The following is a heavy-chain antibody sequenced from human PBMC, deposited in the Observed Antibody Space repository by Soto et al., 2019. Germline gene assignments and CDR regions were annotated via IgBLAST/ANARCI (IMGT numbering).Heavy chain of an antibody. CDR3: ARTYYYDSSGYYAPYYFDY. D-gene: IGHD3-22*01. V-gene: IGHV1-18*01. CDR2: ISAYNGNT. J-gene: IGHJ4*02. Sequence: QVQLVQSGAEVKKPGASVKVSCKASGYTFTSYGISWVRQAPGQGLEWMGWISAYNGNTNYAQKLQGRVTMTTDTSRRTAYMELRSLRSDDTAVYYCARTYYYDSSGYYAPYYFDYWGQGTLVTVSS. CDR1: GYTFTSYG.